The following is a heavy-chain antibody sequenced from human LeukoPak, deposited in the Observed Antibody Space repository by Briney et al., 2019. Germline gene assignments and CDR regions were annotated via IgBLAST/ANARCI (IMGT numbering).Heavy chain of an antibody. CDR2: IYTTGST. J-gene: IGHJ5*01. D-gene: IGHD2-8*01. CDR1: GGSISSGSYY. V-gene: IGHV4-61*02. Sequence: PSETLSLTCSASGGSISSGSYYWSWIRQPAGKGLEWIGRIYTTGSTNYNSSLKSRVTISVDTSKNQFSLNLSSVTAADTAMYYCARAVLATKSEHWFDSWGQGTLVTVSS. CDR3: ARAVLATKSEHWFDS.